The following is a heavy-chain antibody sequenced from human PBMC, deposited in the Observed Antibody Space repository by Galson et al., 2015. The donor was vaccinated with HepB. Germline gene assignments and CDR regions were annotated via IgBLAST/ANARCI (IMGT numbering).Heavy chain of an antibody. CDR2: ISYDGSNK. D-gene: IGHD6-13*01. J-gene: IGHJ4*02. CDR3: ARVHDSSWGFDY. V-gene: IGHV3-30*04. CDR1: GFTFSSYA. Sequence: SLRLSCAASGFTFSSYAMHWVRQAPGKGLEWVAVISYDGSNKYYADSVKGRFTISRDNSKNTLYLQMNSLRAEDTAVYYCARVHDSSWGFDYWGQGTLVTVSS.